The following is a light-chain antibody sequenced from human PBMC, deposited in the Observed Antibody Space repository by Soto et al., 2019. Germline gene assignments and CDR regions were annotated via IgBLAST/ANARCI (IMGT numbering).Light chain of an antibody. CDR2: KAS. CDR3: QQYNSYPWT. CDR1: QSIRSW. Sequence: DIQMTQSPSTLSASVGDRVTITCRASQSIRSWLAWYQQKPGKAPKLLIYKASDLESGVPSRFSGSGSGTEFTLTISSLQPYDFATYYCQQYNSYPWTFGQGTKVEIK. J-gene: IGKJ1*01. V-gene: IGKV1-5*03.